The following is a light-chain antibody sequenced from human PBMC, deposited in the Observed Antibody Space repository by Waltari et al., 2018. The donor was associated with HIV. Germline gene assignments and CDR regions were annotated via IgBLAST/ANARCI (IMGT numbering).Light chain of an antibody. CDR2: FNN. CDR3: EARDDSVHGVV. Sequence: QTMITPQPSPSGPPGHRVTISCSGGSCNVASINVHCYQQLPGAAPKLPIYFNNQRSYRVPVRFSGSKSAPAAPLAIRGLQSEDDADYYCEARDDSVHGVVLGGGTKVPVL. CDR1: SCNVASIN. V-gene: IGLV1-44*01. J-gene: IGLJ3*02.